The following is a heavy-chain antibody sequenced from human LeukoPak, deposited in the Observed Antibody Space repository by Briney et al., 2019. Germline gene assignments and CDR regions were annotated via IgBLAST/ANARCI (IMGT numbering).Heavy chain of an antibody. CDR1: GYTFTGYY. D-gene: IGHD3-3*01. V-gene: IGHV1-2*02. CDR3: ARVESTIFGVASGYYFDY. Sequence: ASVKVSCKASGYTFTGYYMHWVRQAPGQGLEWMGWINPNSGGPNYAQKFQGRVTMTRDTSISTAYMELSRLRSDDTAVYYCARVESTIFGVASGYYFDYWGQGALVTVSS. J-gene: IGHJ4*02. CDR2: INPNSGGP.